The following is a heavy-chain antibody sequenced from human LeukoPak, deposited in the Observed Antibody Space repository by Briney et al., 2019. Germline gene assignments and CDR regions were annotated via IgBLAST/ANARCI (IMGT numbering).Heavy chain of an antibody. CDR2: ISSSRSTI. D-gene: IGHD2-8*01. J-gene: IGHJ4*02. V-gene: IGHV3-48*01. CDR1: GFTFSSYS. Sequence: GGSLRLSCAASGFTFSSYSMNWVRQAPGKGLEWVSYISSSRSTIYYADSVKGRFTISRDNAKNSLYLQMNSLRAEDTAVYYCARGMRDYWGQGTLVTVSS. CDR3: ARGMRDY.